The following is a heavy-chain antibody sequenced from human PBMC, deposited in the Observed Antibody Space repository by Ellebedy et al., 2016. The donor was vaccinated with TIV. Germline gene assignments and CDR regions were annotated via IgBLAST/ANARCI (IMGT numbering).Heavy chain of an antibody. CDR2: TDPSDSYT. CDR3: ARFSGSYGGFDY. CDR1: GYNFASYW. V-gene: IGHV5-10-1*01. D-gene: IGHD1-26*01. Sequence: GESLKISCQGSGYNFASYWISWVRQVPGSGLESMGRTDPSDSYTNYSSSFQGHVTISADKSISTAYLQWNSLKASDTAFYYCARFSGSYGGFDYWGQGTQVTVSS. J-gene: IGHJ4*02.